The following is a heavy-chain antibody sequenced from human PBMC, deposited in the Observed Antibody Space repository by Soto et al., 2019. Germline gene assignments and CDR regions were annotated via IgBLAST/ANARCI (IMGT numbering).Heavy chain of an antibody. V-gene: IGHV3-23*01. CDR3: AKSVQQLVRESFDY. CDR2: ISGSGGST. J-gene: IGHJ4*02. Sequence: GGSLKLSCAASGFTFSSYAMSWVRQAPGKGLEWVSAISGSGGSTYYADSVKGRFTISRDNSKNTLYLQMNSLRAEDTAVYYCAKSVQQLVRESFDYWGQGTLVTVSS. CDR1: GFTFSSYA. D-gene: IGHD6-13*01.